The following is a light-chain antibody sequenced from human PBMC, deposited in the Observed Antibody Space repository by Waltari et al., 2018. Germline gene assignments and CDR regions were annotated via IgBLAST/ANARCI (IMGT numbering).Light chain of an antibody. CDR2: EVS. Sequence: QSALTQPASVSGSPGQSITISCSGTDSDVGAYAFVSWYQQHPGKAPHLIIYEVSNRPSWISNRLSASKAGNTASLTISGLQAEDEADYYVSSYATSSAPGVFGTGTRVTVL. J-gene: IGLJ1*01. CDR1: DSDVGAYAF. V-gene: IGLV2-14*01. CDR3: SSYATSSAPGV.